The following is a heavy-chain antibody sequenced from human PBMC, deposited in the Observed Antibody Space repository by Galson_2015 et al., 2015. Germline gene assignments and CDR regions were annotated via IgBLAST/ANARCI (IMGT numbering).Heavy chain of an antibody. D-gene: IGHD3-22*01. CDR2: TYYMSKWYT. CDR1: CDSVSSNSAA. V-gene: IGHV6-1*01. Sequence: CAISCDSVSSNSAAWNWIRQSPSRGLEWLVRTYYMSKWYTDYAVSVKGRVTINPDTSENQFSLQLDSVTPDDTAVYYCRRDSGVYYDASVWGQGTLVTVTS. CDR3: RRDSGVYYDASV. J-gene: IGHJ4*02.